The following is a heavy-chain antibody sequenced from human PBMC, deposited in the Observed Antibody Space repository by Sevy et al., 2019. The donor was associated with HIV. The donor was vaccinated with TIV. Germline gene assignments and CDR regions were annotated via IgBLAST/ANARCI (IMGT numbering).Heavy chain of an antibody. CDR3: AGGRYDSSGSFDAFDI. CDR2: IFGSGGGT. D-gene: IGHD3-22*01. V-gene: IGHV3-23*01. CDR1: GFTFSSYA. J-gene: IGHJ3*02. Sequence: GGSLRLSCAASGFTFSSYAMNWVRQAPGKGLEWVSTIFGSGGGTYYADSGKGRFTISRDNSKNTLYLQMNSLRAEDTALYYCAGGRYDSSGSFDAFDIWGQGTMVTVSS.